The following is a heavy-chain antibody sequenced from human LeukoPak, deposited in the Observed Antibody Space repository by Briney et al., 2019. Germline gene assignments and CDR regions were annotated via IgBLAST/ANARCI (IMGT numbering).Heavy chain of an antibody. Sequence: SVKVSCKASGFTFTSSAMQWVRQARGQRLEWIGWIVVGSGNTNYAQKFQERVTITRDMSTSTAYMELSSLRSEDTAVYYCAAPGLSPDAFDIWGQGTMVTVSS. J-gene: IGHJ3*02. CDR1: GFTFTSSA. D-gene: IGHD3-10*01. V-gene: IGHV1-58*02. CDR2: IVVGSGNT. CDR3: AAPGLSPDAFDI.